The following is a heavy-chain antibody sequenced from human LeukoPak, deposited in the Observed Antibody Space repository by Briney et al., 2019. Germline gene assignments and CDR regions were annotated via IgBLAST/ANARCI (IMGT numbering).Heavy chain of an antibody. CDR3: ARECCGGQQWLAPAFDYYYYGMDV. J-gene: IGHJ6*04. Sequence: ASVKVSCKASGYTFTSYGISWVRQAPGQGHEWMGWISAYNGNTNYAQKLQGRVTMTTDTSTSTAYMELRSLRSDDTAVYYCARECCGGQQWLAPAFDYYYYGMDVWGKGTTVTVSS. CDR2: ISAYNGNT. V-gene: IGHV1-18*04. D-gene: IGHD6-19*01. CDR1: GYTFTSYG.